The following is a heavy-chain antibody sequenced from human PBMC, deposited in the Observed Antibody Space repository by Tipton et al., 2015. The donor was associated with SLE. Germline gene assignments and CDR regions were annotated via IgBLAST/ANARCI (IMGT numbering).Heavy chain of an antibody. Sequence: SLRLSCEASGFTFSSYSMDWVRQAPGKGLEWVSSISSSSGYIYYADSVKGRFTISRDNAKNSLYLQMNSLRAEDTAVYYCARSSVAGRFDYWGQGTLVTVSS. CDR2: ISSSSGYI. J-gene: IGHJ4*02. D-gene: IGHD6-19*01. V-gene: IGHV3-21*01. CDR3: ARSSVAGRFDY. CDR1: GFTFSSYS.